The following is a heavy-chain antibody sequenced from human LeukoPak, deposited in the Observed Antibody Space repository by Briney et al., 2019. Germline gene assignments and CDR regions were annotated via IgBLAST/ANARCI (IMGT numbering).Heavy chain of an antibody. CDR3: ARFSNYYVSGSNGWAFDM. D-gene: IGHD3-10*01. CDR1: GFTVSDYW. J-gene: IGHJ3*02. Sequence: GGSLRLSCAASGFTVSDYWMYWVRQAPGKGLVCVARLSSDGTNTRYADSVKGRFTISRDSAKNTLYLQMNSLRAEDTAVYSCARFSNYYVSGSNGWAFDMWGQGTMVSVSS. V-gene: IGHV3-74*01. CDR2: LSSDGTNT.